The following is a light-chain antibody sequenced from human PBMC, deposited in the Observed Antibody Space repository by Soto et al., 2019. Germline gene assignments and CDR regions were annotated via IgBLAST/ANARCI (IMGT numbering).Light chain of an antibody. CDR1: SSDIGVYNY. Sequence: QSVLTQPPSASGPPGQSVTISCPGTSSDIGVYNYVSWYQQHPGKAPKLMIYEVSKRPSGVPDRFSGSKSGNTASLTVSGLQAEDEADYFCSSYAGSNNLYVFGTGTKVTVL. CDR2: EVS. V-gene: IGLV2-8*01. J-gene: IGLJ1*01. CDR3: SSYAGSNNLYV.